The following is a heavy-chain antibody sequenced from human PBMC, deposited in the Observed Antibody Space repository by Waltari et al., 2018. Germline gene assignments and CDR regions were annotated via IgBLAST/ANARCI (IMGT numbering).Heavy chain of an antibody. V-gene: IGHV3-7*01. CDR1: GFTFSSYC. CDR3: AREIYLLVGG. Sequence: EVQLVESGGGLVQPGGSLRLSCAASGFTFSSYCMSGVRQAPGKGLEWVANIKQDGSEKYYVDSVKGRFTISRDNAKNSLYLQMNSLRAEDTAVYYCAREIYLLVGGWGQGTLVTVSS. D-gene: IGHD6-6*01. J-gene: IGHJ4*02. CDR2: IKQDGSEK.